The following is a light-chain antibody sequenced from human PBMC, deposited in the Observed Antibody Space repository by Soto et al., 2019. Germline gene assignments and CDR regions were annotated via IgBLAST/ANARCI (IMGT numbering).Light chain of an antibody. Sequence: QSALTQPASVSGSPGQSITISCTGTSGDVGAYNYVSWYQQHPGKPPKVMIYDVSNRPSGVSNRFSGSKSGNTASLTISGLQAEDEADYYCSLYTGSGTRVFGGGTKLTVL. J-gene: IGLJ3*02. CDR1: SGDVGAYNY. CDR2: DVS. V-gene: IGLV2-14*01. CDR3: SLYTGSGTRV.